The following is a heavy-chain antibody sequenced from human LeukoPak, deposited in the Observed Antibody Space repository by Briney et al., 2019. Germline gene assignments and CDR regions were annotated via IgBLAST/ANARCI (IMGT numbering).Heavy chain of an antibody. J-gene: IGHJ6*02. CDR3: AKQTVAAVYYYGMDV. D-gene: IGHD4-23*01. V-gene: IGHV3-23*01. Sequence: GGSLRLSCAASGFTFSSYAMSWVRQAPGKGLEWVSAISGSGGTTYYADSVKGRFTISRDNSKNTLYLQMNSLRAEGTAVYYCAKQTVAAVYYYGMDVWGQGTTVTVSS. CDR1: GFTFSSYA. CDR2: ISGSGGTT.